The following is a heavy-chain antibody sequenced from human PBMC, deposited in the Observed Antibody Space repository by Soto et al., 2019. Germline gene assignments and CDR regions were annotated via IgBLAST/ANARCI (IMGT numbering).Heavy chain of an antibody. CDR1: GFTFSSYA. Sequence: GGSLRLSCAASGFTFSSYAMSWVRQAPGKGLEWVSAISGSGGSTYYADSVKGRFTISRDNAKNTQYLQMNSLRAEYTAVYYCATRYGDYDYYYYMDVWGKGTTVTVPS. J-gene: IGHJ6*03. D-gene: IGHD4-17*01. CDR3: ATRYGDYDYYYYMDV. CDR2: ISGSGGST. V-gene: IGHV3-23*01.